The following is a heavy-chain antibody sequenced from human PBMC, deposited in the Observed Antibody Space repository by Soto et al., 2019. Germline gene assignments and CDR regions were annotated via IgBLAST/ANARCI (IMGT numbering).Heavy chain of an antibody. CDR3: ARSQGGSSSLDIYYYHYYGMDV. CDR1: GGTFSTYA. J-gene: IGHJ6*02. V-gene: IGHV1-69*01. Sequence: QVQLVQSGAEVKKPGSSVKVSCKAPGGTFSTYAICWVRQAPGQGLEWMGGVIPIFGTPKYAQKFQGRVTITADESTSTGYTELRSLRSEDTAVYYCARSQGGSSSLDIYYYHYYGMDVWGQGTTVTVSS. CDR2: VIPIFGTP. D-gene: IGHD2-15*01.